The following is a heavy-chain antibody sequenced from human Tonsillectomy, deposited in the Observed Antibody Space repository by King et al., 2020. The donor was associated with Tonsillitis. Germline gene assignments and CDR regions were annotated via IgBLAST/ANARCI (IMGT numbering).Heavy chain of an antibody. D-gene: IGHD2-21*02. V-gene: IGHV3-49*03. Sequence: QLVQSGGGLVQPGRSLRLSCTASGFTLGDYAMSWFRQAPGKGLEWVGFIRSKAYGGTKEYAASVKGRFTISRDDSKSIAYLQMNSLKTEDTAVYYCPRAGGDWCGGDCYFGPPSDTFDIWGQGTMVTVSS. CDR2: IRSKAYGGTK. CDR3: PRAGGDWCGGDCYFGPPSDTFDI. J-gene: IGHJ3*02. CDR1: GFTLGDYA.